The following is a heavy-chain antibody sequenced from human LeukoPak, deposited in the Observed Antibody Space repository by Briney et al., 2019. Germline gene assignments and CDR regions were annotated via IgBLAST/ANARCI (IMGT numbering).Heavy chain of an antibody. V-gene: IGHV1-69*13. D-gene: IGHD1-26*01. CDR3: ARVHGESGSYSALHV. CDR1: GGTFSSYA. J-gene: IGHJ6*04. Sequence: GASVKVSCKASGGTFSSYAISWVRQAPGQGLEWMGGIIPIFGTANYAQKFQGRVTITADESTSTAYMELSSLRSEDTAVYYCARVHGESGSYSALHVWGKGTTVTISS. CDR2: IIPIFGTA.